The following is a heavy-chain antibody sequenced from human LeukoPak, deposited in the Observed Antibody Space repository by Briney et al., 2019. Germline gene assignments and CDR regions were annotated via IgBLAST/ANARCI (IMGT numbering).Heavy chain of an antibody. CDR3: ARDLYGDYAFDY. Sequence: ASVKVSCKASGYTFTGYYMHWVRQAPGQGLEWMGWINPNSCGTNYAQKFQGRVTMTRDTSISTAYMELSRLRSDDTAVYYCARDLYGDYAFDYWGQGTLVTVSS. CDR1: GYTFTGYY. V-gene: IGHV1-2*02. D-gene: IGHD4-17*01. J-gene: IGHJ4*02. CDR2: INPNSCGT.